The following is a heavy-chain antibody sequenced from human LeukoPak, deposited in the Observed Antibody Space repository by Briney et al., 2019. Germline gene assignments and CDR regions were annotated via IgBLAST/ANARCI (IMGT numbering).Heavy chain of an antibody. V-gene: IGHV1-2*02. CDR3: ARGILPWEPLDY. CDR2: INLNSGGT. Sequence: GASVKVSCKASGYNFTDHYMHRVRQAPGQGLEWMGWINLNSGGTNYAQKFQGRVTMTRDTSISTAHMELSSLRSDDTAVYYCARGILPWEPLDYWGQGTLVTVSS. D-gene: IGHD1-26*01. J-gene: IGHJ4*02. CDR1: GYNFTDHY.